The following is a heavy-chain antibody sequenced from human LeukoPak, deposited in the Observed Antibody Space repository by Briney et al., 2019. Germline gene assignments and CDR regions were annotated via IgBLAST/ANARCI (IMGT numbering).Heavy chain of an antibody. Sequence: SETLSLTCTVSGDSIRSYYWSWIRQPAGKGLEWIGHIYSSGSTNYNPSLKSRVTLSIDTSKNQFSLKLTSVTAADTAVYYCARDQGQTFYYMDVWGKGTTVTVSS. D-gene: IGHD3-16*01. CDR2: IYSSGST. CDR1: GDSIRSYY. CDR3: ARDQGQTFYYMDV. V-gene: IGHV4-4*07. J-gene: IGHJ6*03.